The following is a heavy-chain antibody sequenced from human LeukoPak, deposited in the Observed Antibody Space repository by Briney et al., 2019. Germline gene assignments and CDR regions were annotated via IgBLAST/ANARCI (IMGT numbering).Heavy chain of an antibody. J-gene: IGHJ1*01. CDR2: INPNSGGT. Sequence: ASVKVSCKASGYTFTGYYMHWVRQAPGQGLEWMGWINPNSGGTNYAQKFQGRVTMTRDTSISTAYMELSRLRSDDTAVYYCARESRAIDVLFILSSNSSSLEHWGQGTLVTVSS. CDR3: ARESRAIDVLFILSSNSSSLEH. D-gene: IGHD6-6*01. V-gene: IGHV1-2*02. CDR1: GYTFTGYY.